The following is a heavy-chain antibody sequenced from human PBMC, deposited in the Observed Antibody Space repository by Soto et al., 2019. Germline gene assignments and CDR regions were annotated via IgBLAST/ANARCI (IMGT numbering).Heavy chain of an antibody. CDR3: ARGLLLWYGELSRRGEHYYYMYV. CDR1: GGSFSGYY. CDR2: INHSGST. V-gene: IGHV4-34*01. D-gene: IGHD3-10*01. Sequence: QVQLQQWGADLLKPSETPSITCGVYGGSFSGYYWSWIRQPPGQGLAWIGEINHSGSTNYNPVPKIRVTVSEDTSKNQFGLKLSSVAASDTAVYYCARGLLLWYGELSRRGEHYYYMYVWGKGTTVTVSS. J-gene: IGHJ6*03.